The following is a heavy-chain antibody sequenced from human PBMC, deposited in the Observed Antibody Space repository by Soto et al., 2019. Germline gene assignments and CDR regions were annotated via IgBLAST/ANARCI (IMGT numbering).Heavy chain of an antibody. CDR2: INSDGSST. Sequence: PGGSLRLSCAASGFTFSSYWMHWVRQAPGKGLVWVSRINSDGSSTSYADSVKGRFTISRDNAKNTLYLQMNSLRAEDTVVYYFARGSGSSSSSDYYYYYGMDVWGQGTTVTVSS. D-gene: IGHD6-6*01. J-gene: IGHJ6*02. CDR3: ARGSGSSSSSDYYYYYGMDV. CDR1: GFTFSSYW. V-gene: IGHV3-74*01.